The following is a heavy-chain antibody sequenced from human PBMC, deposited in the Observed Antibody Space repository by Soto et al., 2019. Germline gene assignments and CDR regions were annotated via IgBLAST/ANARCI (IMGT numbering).Heavy chain of an antibody. CDR3: ARVGRTVAGRGYYFDY. CDR2: IIPIFGAA. J-gene: IGHJ4*02. V-gene: IGHV1-69*01. D-gene: IGHD6-19*01. Sequence: QVQLVQSGAEVKKPGSSVKVSCKASGGTLSRYAISWVRQAPGQGLEWMGGIIPIFGAANYAQKFQDRVTIIADESTSTAYMELSSLRSEDTAVYYWARVGRTVAGRGYYFDYWGQGTLVTVSS. CDR1: GGTLSRYA.